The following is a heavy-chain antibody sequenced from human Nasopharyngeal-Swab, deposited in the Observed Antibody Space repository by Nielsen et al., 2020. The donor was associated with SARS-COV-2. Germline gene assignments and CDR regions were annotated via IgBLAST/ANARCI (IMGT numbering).Heavy chain of an antibody. CDR2: IYPGDSDT. D-gene: IGHD2-21*01. J-gene: IGHJ5*02. V-gene: IGHV5-51*01. CDR3: ARNLRRGGDSGGDWFDP. Sequence: GGSLRLSCTGSGYSFTSYWIGWVRQMPGEGLEWMGIIYPGDSDTRYSPSFQGQVTISADKSISTAYLQWSSLKASDTAMYYCARNLRRGGDSGGDWFDPWGQGTLVTVSS. CDR1: GYSFTSYW.